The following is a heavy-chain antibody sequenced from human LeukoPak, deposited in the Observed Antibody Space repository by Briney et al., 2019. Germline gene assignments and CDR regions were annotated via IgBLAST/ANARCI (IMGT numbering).Heavy chain of an antibody. Sequence: PSETLSLTCTVSGGSISSYYWSWIRQPPGKGLEWIGYIYYSGSTNYNPSLKSRVTISVDTSKNQFSLKLSSVTAADTAVYYCARHLVRGFIYCDSSDGAFDIWGQGTMVTVSS. V-gene: IGHV4-59*01. D-gene: IGHD3-22*01. J-gene: IGHJ3*02. CDR3: ARHLVRGFIYCDSSDGAFDI. CDR2: IYYSGST. CDR1: GGSISSYY.